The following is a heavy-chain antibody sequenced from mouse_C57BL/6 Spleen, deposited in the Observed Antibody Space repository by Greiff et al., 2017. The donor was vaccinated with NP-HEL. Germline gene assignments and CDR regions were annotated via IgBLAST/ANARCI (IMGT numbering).Heavy chain of an antibody. CDR3: ARSRVSSPFDY. Sequence: QVQLQQPGAELVKPGATVKLSCKASGYTFTSYWMHWVKQRPGQGLEWIGMIHPNSGSTNYNEKFKSKATLTVDKSSSTAYMQLSSLTSEDSAVYYCARSRVSSPFDYWGQGTTLTVSS. CDR2: IHPNSGST. J-gene: IGHJ2*01. CDR1: GYTFTSYW. D-gene: IGHD1-1*01. V-gene: IGHV1-64*01.